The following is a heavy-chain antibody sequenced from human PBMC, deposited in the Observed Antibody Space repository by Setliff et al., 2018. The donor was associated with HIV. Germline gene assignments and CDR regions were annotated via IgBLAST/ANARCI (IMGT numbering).Heavy chain of an antibody. V-gene: IGHV4-39*01. Sequence: ASETLSLTCTVSGGSISSSSYYWGWIRQPPGKGLEWIGSIHYSGSTYYNPSLKSRVTTSVDTSKNQFSLKLTSVTAADTAVFYCARHHYDRSGYYSGPQYYVDSWGQGTLVTVSS. J-gene: IGHJ4*02. CDR2: IHYSGST. D-gene: IGHD3-22*01. CDR1: GGSISSSSYY. CDR3: ARHHYDRSGYYSGPQYYVDS.